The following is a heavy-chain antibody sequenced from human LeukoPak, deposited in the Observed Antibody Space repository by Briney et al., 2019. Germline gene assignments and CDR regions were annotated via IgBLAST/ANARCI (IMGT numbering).Heavy chain of an antibody. J-gene: IGHJ6*02. CDR1: GFTFSSYA. D-gene: IGHD6-19*01. V-gene: IGHV3-23*01. CDR3: AKDQGSGSFPLHYGMDV. Sequence: GGSLRLSCAASGFTFSSYAMSWVRQAPGKGLEWVSAISGSGGSTVYADSVKGRFTISRDNSKNTLYLQMNSLRAEDTAVYYCAKDQGSGSFPLHYGMDVWGQGTTVTVSS. CDR2: ISGSGGST.